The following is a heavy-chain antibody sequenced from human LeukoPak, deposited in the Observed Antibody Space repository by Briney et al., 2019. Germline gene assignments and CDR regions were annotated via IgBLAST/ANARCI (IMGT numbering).Heavy chain of an antibody. D-gene: IGHD6-19*01. Sequence: PAGGSLRLSCAASGFTVSSNYMSWVRQAPGKGLEWVSVIYSGGSTYYADSVKGRFTISRDNSKNTLYLQMNSLRAEDTAVYYCARVYSSGWCDYWGQGTLVTVSS. CDR2: IYSGGST. CDR3: ARVYSSGWCDY. J-gene: IGHJ4*02. V-gene: IGHV3-53*01. CDR1: GFTVSSNY.